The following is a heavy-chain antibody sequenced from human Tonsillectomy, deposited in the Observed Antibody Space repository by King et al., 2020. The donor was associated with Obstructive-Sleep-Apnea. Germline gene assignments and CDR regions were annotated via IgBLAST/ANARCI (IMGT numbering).Heavy chain of an antibody. V-gene: IGHV1-18*04. CDR3: ATSIEAADYFDQ. CDR1: GYSFTTYG. CDR2: ISTSNGNT. J-gene: IGHJ4*02. Sequence: QLVQSGAEVRRPGASVKVSCETSGYSFTTYGIFWMRQAPGQGLEWMGWISTSNGNTNFPQKFQGRVTLTADTSTSTVYMGLGSLRSDDTALYYCATSIEAADYFDQWGQGTLVTVSS. D-gene: IGHD6-25*01.